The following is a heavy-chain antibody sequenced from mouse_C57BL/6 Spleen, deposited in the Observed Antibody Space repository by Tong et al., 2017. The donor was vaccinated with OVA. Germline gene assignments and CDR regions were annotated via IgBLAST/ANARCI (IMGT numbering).Heavy chain of an antibody. J-gene: IGHJ3*01. CDR1: GYTFTDYE. V-gene: IGHV1-15*01. D-gene: IGHD2-14*01. CDR3: TRSGVGPRYFDV. CDR2: IDPETGGT. Sequence: VQLQESGAELVRPGASVTLSCKASGYTFTDYEMHWVKQTPVHGLEWIGAIDPETGGTAYNQKFKGKAILTADKSSSTAYMELRSLTSEDSAVYYCTRSGVGPRYFDVWDHGTLVTVSA.